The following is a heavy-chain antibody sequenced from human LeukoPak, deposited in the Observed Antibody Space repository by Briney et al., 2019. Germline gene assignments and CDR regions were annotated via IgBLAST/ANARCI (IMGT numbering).Heavy chain of an antibody. V-gene: IGHV3-23*01. CDR1: GFTFSSYA. J-gene: IGHJ4*02. CDR2: ISGSGGST. CDR3: AKVGTIFGVVTNFDY. D-gene: IGHD3-3*01. Sequence: GGSLRLSCAASGFTFSSYAMSWVRQAPGKGLEWVSAISGSGGSTYYADSVKGRFTISRDNSKNALYLQMNSLRAEDTAVYYCAKVGTIFGVVTNFDYWGQGTLVTVSS.